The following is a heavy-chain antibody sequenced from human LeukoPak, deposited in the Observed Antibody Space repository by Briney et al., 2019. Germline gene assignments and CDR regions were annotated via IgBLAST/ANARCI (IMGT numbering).Heavy chain of an antibody. CDR1: GYTLTELS. V-gene: IGHV1-24*01. CDR3: ATAAEGELHPSYFDY. J-gene: IGHJ4*02. D-gene: IGHD1-26*01. CDR2: FDPEDGET. Sequence: ASVKVSCKVSGYTLTELSMHWVRQAPGKGLEWMGGFDPEDGETIYAQKFQGRVTMTEDTSTDTAYMELSSLRSEDTAVYYCATAAEGELHPSYFDYWGQGTLVTVSS.